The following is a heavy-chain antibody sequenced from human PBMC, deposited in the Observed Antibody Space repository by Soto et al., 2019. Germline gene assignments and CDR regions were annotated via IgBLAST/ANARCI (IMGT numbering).Heavy chain of an antibody. D-gene: IGHD2-8*01. Sequence: QVQLVESGGGVVQPGRSLRLSCAASGFTFSSYGMHWVRQAPGKGLEWVALISYDGSDKYYADSVKGRFTISRDNSKNTLSLQMDSLRREDTAVYYCAKGPLYASTPSDYWGQGTLVTVS. CDR3: AKGPLYASTPSDY. V-gene: IGHV3-30*18. J-gene: IGHJ4*02. CDR1: GFTFSSYG. CDR2: ISYDGSDK.